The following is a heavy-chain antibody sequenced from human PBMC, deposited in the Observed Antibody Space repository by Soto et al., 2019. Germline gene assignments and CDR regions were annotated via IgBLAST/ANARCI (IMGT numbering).Heavy chain of an antibody. CDR1: GGSISSSSYY. CDR3: ARHPKYSYGYLGFDY. V-gene: IGHV4-39*01. J-gene: IGHJ4*02. D-gene: IGHD5-18*01. Sequence: SETLSLTCTVSGGSISSSSYYWGWIRQPPGKGLEWIGSIYYRGSTYYNPSLNSRVTISIDTSKNQLSLKLSSVTAADTAVYYCARHPKYSYGYLGFDYWGQGTLVTVPS. CDR2: IYYRGST.